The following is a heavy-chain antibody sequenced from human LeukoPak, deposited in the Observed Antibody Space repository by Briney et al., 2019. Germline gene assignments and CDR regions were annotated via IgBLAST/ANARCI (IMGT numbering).Heavy chain of an antibody. Sequence: SVKVSCKASGYTFTSYGISWVRQAPGQGLEWMGWISAYNGNTNYAQKLQGRVTMTTDTSTSTAYMELRSLRSDDTAVYYCARDPGYCSSTSCSLDAFDIWGQGTMVAVSS. J-gene: IGHJ3*02. CDR1: GYTFTSYG. CDR2: ISAYNGNT. CDR3: ARDPGYCSSTSCSLDAFDI. D-gene: IGHD2-2*01. V-gene: IGHV1-18*01.